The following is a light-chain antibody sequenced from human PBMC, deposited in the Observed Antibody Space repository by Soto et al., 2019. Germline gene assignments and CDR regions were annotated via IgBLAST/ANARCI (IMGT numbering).Light chain of an antibody. CDR3: CSYAGSSTSLYV. CDR2: EGS. V-gene: IGLV2-23*01. J-gene: IGLJ1*01. CDR1: SSDVGSYNL. Sequence: ALTQPASVSGSPGQSITISCTGTSSDVGSYNLVSWYQQHPGKAPKLMIYEGSKRPSGVSNRFSGSKSGNTASLTISGLQAEDEADYYCCSYAGSSTSLYVFGTGTKVTVL.